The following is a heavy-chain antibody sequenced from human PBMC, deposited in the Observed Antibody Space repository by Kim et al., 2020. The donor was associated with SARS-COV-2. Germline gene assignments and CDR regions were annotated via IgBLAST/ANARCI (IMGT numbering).Heavy chain of an antibody. CDR1: GFTFSDYY. CDR2: ISSSGSNI. J-gene: IGHJ4*02. CDR3: AKVAAAVIFDY. V-gene: IGHV3-11*04. D-gene: IGHD6-13*01. Sequence: GGSLRLSCAASGFTFSDYYMSWIRQAPGKGLEWVSYISSSGSNIYYADSVKGRFTISRDNAKNSLYLQMNSLRAEDTAVYYCAKVAAAVIFDYWGQGTLVTRSS.